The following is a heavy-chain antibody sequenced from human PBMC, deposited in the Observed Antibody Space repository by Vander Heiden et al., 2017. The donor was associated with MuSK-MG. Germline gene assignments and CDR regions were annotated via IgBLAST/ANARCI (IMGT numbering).Heavy chain of an antibody. CDR2: ISYDGSNK. J-gene: IGHJ4*02. Sequence: QVQLVESGGGVVQPGRSLRLSCAASGFTFSSYAMHWVRQAPGKGLEWVAVISYDGSNKYYADSVKGRFTISRDNSKNTLYLQMNSLRAEDTAVYYCARDPQDFWSGFDYWGQGTLVTVSS. V-gene: IGHV3-30-3*01. D-gene: IGHD3-3*01. CDR3: ARDPQDFWSGFDY. CDR1: GFTFSSYA.